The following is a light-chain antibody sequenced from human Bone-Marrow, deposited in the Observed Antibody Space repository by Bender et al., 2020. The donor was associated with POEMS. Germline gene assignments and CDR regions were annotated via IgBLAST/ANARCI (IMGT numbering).Light chain of an antibody. V-gene: IGLV6-57*03. CDR3: QSYEGTVV. CDR1: GGSISTNY. CDR2: EDN. J-gene: IGLJ7*01. Sequence: NFVLTQPHSVSESPGKTVTISCTRSGGSISTNYVQWYQQRPGRAPTIVIYEDNQRPSGVTDRFSGSVDSSSNSAYLTISGLTTEDEADYYCQSYEGTVVFGGGTQLTVL.